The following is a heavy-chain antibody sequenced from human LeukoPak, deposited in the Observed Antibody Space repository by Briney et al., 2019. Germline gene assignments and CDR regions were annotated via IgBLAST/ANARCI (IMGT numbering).Heavy chain of an antibody. CDR3: TGGRPDRGFYGFDV. CDR1: GFSFIDHY. J-gene: IGHJ6*02. Sequence: GGSLRLSCAASGFSFIDHYMDWVCQAPGQGLEWVGRIRNKARGYTTEYAASVTGRFTMSRDDSKNSLYLQINSLTIEEPAVYYCTGGRPDRGFYGFDVWGQGTTVIVSS. D-gene: IGHD5-12*01. CDR2: IRNKARGYTT. V-gene: IGHV3-72*01.